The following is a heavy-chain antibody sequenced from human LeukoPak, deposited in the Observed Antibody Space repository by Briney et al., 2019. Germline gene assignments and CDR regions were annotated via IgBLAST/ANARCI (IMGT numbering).Heavy chain of an antibody. V-gene: IGHV3-30*02. Sequence: PGGSLRLSCAASGFTFTNYGMHWVRQAPGKGLEWVAFIRFDENNKYYADSMKGRFTISRDNSRNTLYLQMNSLQPEDTAVYYCAKDITRFGVRRHFDSGGQGTLLTVSS. J-gene: IGHJ4*02. CDR1: GFTFTNYG. CDR2: IRFDENNK. CDR3: AKDITRFGVRRHFDS. D-gene: IGHD3-10*01.